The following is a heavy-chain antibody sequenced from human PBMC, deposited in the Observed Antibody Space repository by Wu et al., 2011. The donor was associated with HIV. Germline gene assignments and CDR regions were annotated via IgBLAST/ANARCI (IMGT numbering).Heavy chain of an antibody. CDR3: ATMATIFSLSN. V-gene: IGHV1-69*14. CDR1: GGTFSSYG. Sequence: QVQLVQSGAEVKKPGSSVKVSCKASGGTFSSYGINWVRQAPGQGLEYMGGIIRIFGTPKYAQKFQGRVTITADKATSTAYLEMSSLTSEDTAVYYCATMATIFSLSNWGQGTLVTVSS. CDR2: IIRIFGTP. J-gene: IGHJ4*02. D-gene: IGHD5-24*01.